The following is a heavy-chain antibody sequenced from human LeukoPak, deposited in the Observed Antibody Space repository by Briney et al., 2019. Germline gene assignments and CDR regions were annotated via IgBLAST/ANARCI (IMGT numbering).Heavy chain of an antibody. CDR2: IKQDESEK. D-gene: IGHD1-1*01. CDR3: ARDKIEGPTKLDC. J-gene: IGHJ4*02. Sequence: PGGSLSLSCAASGFTFSSYWMSWVRQAPGKGLEWVANIKQDESEKYYVDSVKGRFTISRDNAKNSLYLQMNSLRAEDTAVYYCARDKIEGPTKLDCCDQGILVTVSS. V-gene: IGHV3-7*01. CDR1: GFTFSSYW.